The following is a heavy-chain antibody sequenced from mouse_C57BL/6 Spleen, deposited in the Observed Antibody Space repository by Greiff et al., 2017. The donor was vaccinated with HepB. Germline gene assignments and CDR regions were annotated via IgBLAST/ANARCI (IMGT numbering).Heavy chain of an antibody. CDR3: ARREHWYFDV. Sequence: VQLQQSGPGLVKPSQSLSLTCSVTGYSITSGYYWNWIRQFPGNKLEWMGYISYDGSNNYNPSLKNRISITRDTSKNQFFLKLNSVTTEDTATYYCARREHWYFDVWGTGTTVTVSS. V-gene: IGHV3-6*01. CDR2: ISYDGSN. J-gene: IGHJ1*03. CDR1: GYSITSGYY.